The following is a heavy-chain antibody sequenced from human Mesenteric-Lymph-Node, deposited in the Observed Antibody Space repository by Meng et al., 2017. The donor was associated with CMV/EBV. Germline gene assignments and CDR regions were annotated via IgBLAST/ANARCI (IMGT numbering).Heavy chain of an antibody. CDR1: GGSISSSSYY. D-gene: IGHD5-18*01. Sequence: QLQLQESGPGLVKPSETLSLTCTVSGGSISSSSYYWGWIRQPPGKGLEWIGYIYYSGSTYYYNPSLKTRVTISVDTSKNQFSLKLSSVTAADTAVYYCARHSALLVTNFDDGGQGTLVTVSS. CDR3: ARHSALLVTNFDD. CDR2: IYYSGSTY. V-gene: IGHV4-39*01. J-gene: IGHJ4*02.